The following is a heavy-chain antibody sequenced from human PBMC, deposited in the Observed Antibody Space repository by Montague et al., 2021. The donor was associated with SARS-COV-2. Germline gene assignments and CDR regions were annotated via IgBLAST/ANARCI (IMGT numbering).Heavy chain of an antibody. CDR3: ARGRVVGALALYYYYGMDV. Sequence: SETLSLTCAVYGGSFSGYYWSWIRQPPGKGLEWIGEINHSGSTNYNPSLKSRVTISVDTSKNQFSLKLSSVTAADTAVYYCARGRVVGALALYYYYGMDVWGQGTTVTVSS. CDR1: GGSFSGYY. J-gene: IGHJ6*02. V-gene: IGHV4-34*01. CDR2: INHSGST. D-gene: IGHD1-26*01.